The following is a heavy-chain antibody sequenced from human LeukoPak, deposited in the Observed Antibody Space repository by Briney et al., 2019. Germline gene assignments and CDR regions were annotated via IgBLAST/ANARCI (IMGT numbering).Heavy chain of an antibody. CDR2: ISAYNGNT. CDR3: ARGLQIGFLEY. D-gene: IGHD4-11*01. J-gene: IGHJ4*02. CDR1: GYTFTSYG. V-gene: IGHV1-18*01. Sequence: ASVKVSCKASGYTFTSYGISWVRQAPGQGLEWMGWISAYNGNTNYAQKLQGRVTLTTDTSTSTAYMEVRSLTSDDTAVYYCARGLQIGFLEYWGQGTLVTVSS.